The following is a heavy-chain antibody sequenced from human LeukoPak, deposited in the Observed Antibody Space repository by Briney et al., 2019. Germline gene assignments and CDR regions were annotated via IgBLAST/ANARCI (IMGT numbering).Heavy chain of an antibody. CDR1: GFTLSSFP. J-gene: IGHJ4*02. CDR2: ISSTSTTI. V-gene: IGHV3-48*02. CDR3: TRDRTDYGDYFDF. D-gene: IGHD4-17*01. Sequence: GGALRLSCAASGFTLSSFPMNWGRHAPGKRLEWISYISSTSTTIDYAHSVKGRFTISRDNARNSLFLQMNSLRDEDTAVYYCTRDRTDYGDYFDFWGQGTLVTVSS.